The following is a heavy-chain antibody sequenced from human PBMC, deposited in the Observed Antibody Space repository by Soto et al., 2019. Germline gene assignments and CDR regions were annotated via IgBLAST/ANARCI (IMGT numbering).Heavy chain of an antibody. CDR3: ASDSSYYYDSSAYYSNWFDP. D-gene: IGHD3-22*01. CDR1: GGSISGSSDY. CDR2: IFYSGRT. V-gene: IGHV4-39*01. Sequence: SETLSLTCTVSGGSISGSSDYWGWIRQPPGKGLEWIASIFYSGRTYYNPSLKSRVTISVDTSKNQFSMKLTSVTAADTSVYYCASDSSYYYDSSAYYSNWFDPWGQGMLVT. J-gene: IGHJ5*02.